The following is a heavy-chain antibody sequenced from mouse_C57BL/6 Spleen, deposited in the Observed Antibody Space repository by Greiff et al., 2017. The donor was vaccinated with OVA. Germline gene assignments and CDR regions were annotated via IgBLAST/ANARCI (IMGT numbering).Heavy chain of an antibody. CDR2: FHPYNDDT. CDR1: GYTFTTYP. D-gene: IGHD1-1*01. V-gene: IGHV1-47*01. J-gene: IGHJ4*01. CDR3: ASGEGYYGAMDD. Sequence: QVQLQQSGAELVKPGASVKMSCKASGYTFTTYPIARMKQNHGKSLEWIGNFHPYNDDTKYNEKFKGKATLTVEKSASTVYLELSRLTAYDAAVYYYASGEGYYGAMDDWGQGTSVTVSS.